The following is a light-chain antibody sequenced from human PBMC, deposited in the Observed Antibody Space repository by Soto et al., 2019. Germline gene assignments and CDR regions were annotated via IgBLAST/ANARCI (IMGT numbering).Light chain of an antibody. V-gene: IGLV2-14*01. CDR2: EVS. CDR1: SSDVGGYNY. CDR3: SSYTSTSTRV. J-gene: IGLJ1*01. Sequence: LTQPAFVSGSPGQSITISCTGTSSDVGGYNYVSWYQHPPGKAPKLMISEVSNRPSGVSNRFSGSKSGNTASLTISGLQAEDEADYYCSSYTSTSTRVFGPGTKVTVL.